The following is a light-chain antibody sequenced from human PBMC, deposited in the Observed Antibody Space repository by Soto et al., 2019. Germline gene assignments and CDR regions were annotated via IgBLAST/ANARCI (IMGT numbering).Light chain of an antibody. V-gene: IGKV3-20*01. CDR3: QQYGSSSWT. CDR1: QSVSSSY. J-gene: IGKJ1*01. CDR2: GTS. Sequence: EIVLTQSPGTLSLSPGERATLSCRASQSVSSSYLAWYLQKPGQAPRLLIYGTSSRATAIPDRFSGSGSGTDFTLTISRLEPEDFAVYYCQQYGSSSWTFGQGTKADIK.